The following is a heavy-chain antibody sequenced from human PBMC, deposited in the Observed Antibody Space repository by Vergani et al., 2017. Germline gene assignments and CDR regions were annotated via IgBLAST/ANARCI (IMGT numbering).Heavy chain of an antibody. V-gene: IGHV4-39*01. CDR2: IFYSGST. CDR3: TSRFDY. CDR1: GGSISSSSYY. J-gene: IGHJ4*02. Sequence: QVQLQESVPGLVKPSETLSLTCTVSGGSISSSSYYWGWIRQPPGKWLEWIGSIFYSGSTYYNPSLKSRVTISVDTSKNQFSLKLSSVTAADTAVYYCTSRFDYWGQGTLVTVSS.